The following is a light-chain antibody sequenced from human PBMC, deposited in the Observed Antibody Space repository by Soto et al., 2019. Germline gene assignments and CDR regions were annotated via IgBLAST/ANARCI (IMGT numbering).Light chain of an antibody. Sequence: EIVLTQSPGTLSLSPGERATLSCRSSQSVSSSYLAWYQQKPGQAPGLLIYGASSRATGIPDRFSVSAYGTDFTLTIRRLEPEDFAVYYCQHYGTSALFGPGTKVDIK. CDR2: GAS. CDR3: QHYGTSAL. V-gene: IGKV3-20*01. J-gene: IGKJ3*01. CDR1: QSVSSSY.